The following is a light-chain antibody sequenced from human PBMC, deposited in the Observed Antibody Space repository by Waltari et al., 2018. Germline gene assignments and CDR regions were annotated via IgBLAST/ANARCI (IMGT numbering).Light chain of an antibody. V-gene: IGKV1-39*01. J-gene: IGKJ2*01. CDR2: TAS. Sequence: DIQMTQFPSSLSASVGDNIPLPCRASQTIDAYLNWYQQRPPTAPKLLMYTASRLQSGAPSRFSGSGSGTVFTLNVSSLQPEDFATYYCQQTYSVPYTFGQGTKVEIK. CDR3: QQTYSVPYT. CDR1: QTIDAY.